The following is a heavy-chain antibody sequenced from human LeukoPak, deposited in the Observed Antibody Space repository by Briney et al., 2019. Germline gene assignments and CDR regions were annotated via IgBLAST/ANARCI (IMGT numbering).Heavy chain of an antibody. D-gene: IGHD3-3*01. J-gene: IGHJ4*02. Sequence: SETLSLTCTVSGGSISSGSYYWSWIRQPAGKGLEWIGRIYTSGSTNYNPSLKSRVTISVDTSKNQFSLKLSSVTAADTAVYYCAREGPSLRFLEWLSPFDYWGQGTLVTVSS. CDR3: AREGPSLRFLEWLSPFDY. CDR2: IYTSGST. CDR1: GGSISSGSYY. V-gene: IGHV4-61*02.